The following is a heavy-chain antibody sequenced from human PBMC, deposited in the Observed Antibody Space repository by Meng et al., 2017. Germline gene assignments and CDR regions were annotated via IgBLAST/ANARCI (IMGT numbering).Heavy chain of an antibody. V-gene: IGHV1-69-2*01. D-gene: IGHD1-26*01. CDR2: VDPEDGET. Sequence: VQLVQSVSEVKKSGVTVKISCTVSGYNFTDYYMHWVQQAPGKGIEWMGLVDPEDGETIYAEKFQGRVNITADTSKDTAYMELSSLRSEDTAVYYCATGALVLSGAFDIWGQGTMVTVSS. CDR1: GYNFTDYY. CDR3: ATGALVLSGAFDI. J-gene: IGHJ3*02.